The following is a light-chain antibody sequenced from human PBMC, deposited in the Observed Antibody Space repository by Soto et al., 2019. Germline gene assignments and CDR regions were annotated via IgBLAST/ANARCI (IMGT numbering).Light chain of an antibody. Sequence: EIVLTQSPATLSLSPGERATLSCRASQSVSSYLAWYQQKPDQAPRLLIYDASNRATGIPARFSGSGSGTDFTLTISSLEPEDFAVYYCQQRSNWPLTLGPGTKVDIK. J-gene: IGKJ3*01. CDR1: QSVSSY. V-gene: IGKV3-11*01. CDR3: QQRSNWPLT. CDR2: DAS.